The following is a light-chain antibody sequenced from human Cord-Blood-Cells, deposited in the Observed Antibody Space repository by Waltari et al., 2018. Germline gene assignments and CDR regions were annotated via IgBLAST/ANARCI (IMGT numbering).Light chain of an antibody. CDR1: SSDVGSYNL. V-gene: IGLV2-23*01. Sequence: QSALTQPASVSGSPGQSITISCTGTSSDVGSYNLVSWYQRHPGKAPKLMIYEGSKRPSGGSNRFSGSKSGNTASLTISGLQAEDEADYYCCSYAGSSTWVFGGGTKLTVL. CDR2: EGS. CDR3: CSYAGSSTWV. J-gene: IGLJ3*02.